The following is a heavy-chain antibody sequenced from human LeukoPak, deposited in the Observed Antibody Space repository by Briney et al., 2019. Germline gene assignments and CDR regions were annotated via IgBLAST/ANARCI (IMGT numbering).Heavy chain of an antibody. CDR3: GRGIYDSGSYPPYY. CDR2: IKQDGSEK. D-gene: IGHD3-10*01. CDR1: GFTFSSYS. Sequence: GGSLRLSCAASGFTFSSYSMSWVRQAPGKGLEWVANIKQDGSEKNYVDSVKGRFTISRDNTKKVVYLQMNSLRAEDTAVYYCGRGIYDSGSYPPYYWGQGTLVTVSS. J-gene: IGHJ4*02. V-gene: IGHV3-7*01.